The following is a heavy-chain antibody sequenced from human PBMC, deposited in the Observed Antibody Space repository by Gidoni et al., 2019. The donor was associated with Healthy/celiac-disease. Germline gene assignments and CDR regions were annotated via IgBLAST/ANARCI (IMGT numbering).Heavy chain of an antibody. CDR3: ARDQWLVGVSRDYFDY. D-gene: IGHD6-19*01. V-gene: IGHV3-33*01. Sequence: QVQLVESGGGVVQPGRSLRRSCAASGFTFSSYGMHWVRQAPGKGLEWVAVIWYDGSNKYYADSVKGRFTISRDNSKNTLYLQMNSLRAEDTAVYYCARDQWLVGVSRDYFDYWGQGTLVTVSS. J-gene: IGHJ4*02. CDR1: GFTFSSYG. CDR2: IWYDGSNK.